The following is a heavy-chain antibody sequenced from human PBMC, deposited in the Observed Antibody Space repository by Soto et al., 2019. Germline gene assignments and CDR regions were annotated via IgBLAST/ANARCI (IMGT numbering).Heavy chain of an antibody. CDR3: ARDCSGGSCSPGD. CDR1: GGTFSSYT. CDR2: IIPILGIA. V-gene: IGHV1-69*08. J-gene: IGHJ4*02. D-gene: IGHD2-15*01. Sequence: QVQLVQSGAEVKKPGSSVKVSCKASGGTFSSYTISWVRQAPGQGREWMGRIIPILGIANYAQKFQGRVTITADKSTSTAYMELSSLRSEDTAVYYCARDCSGGSCSPGDWGQGTLVTVSS.